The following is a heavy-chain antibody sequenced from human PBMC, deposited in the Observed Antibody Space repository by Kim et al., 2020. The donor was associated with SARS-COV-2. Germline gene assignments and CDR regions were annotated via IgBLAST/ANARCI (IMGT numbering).Heavy chain of an antibody. CDR1: GYTFTSYA. Sequence: ASVKVSCKASGYTFTSYAMHWVRQAPGQRLEWMGWINAGNGNTKYSQKFQGRVTITRDTSASTAYMELSSLRSEDTAVYYCSSVQTYDSSGYYGAYWGQGTLVTVSS. CDR3: SSVQTYDSSGYYGAY. CDR2: INAGNGNT. D-gene: IGHD3-22*01. V-gene: IGHV1-3*01. J-gene: IGHJ4*02.